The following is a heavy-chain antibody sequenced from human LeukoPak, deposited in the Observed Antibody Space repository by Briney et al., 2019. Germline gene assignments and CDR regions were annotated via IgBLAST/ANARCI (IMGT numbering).Heavy chain of an antibody. Sequence: SVKVSCKASGSTFSSYAISWVRQAPGQGLEWMGGIIPIFGTANYAQKFQGRVTITADKSTSTAYMELSSLRSEDTAVYYCARDREGYCSSTSCYPSNWFDPWGQGTLVTVSS. CDR3: ARDREGYCSSTSCYPSNWFDP. CDR2: IIPIFGTA. V-gene: IGHV1-69*06. D-gene: IGHD2-2*01. CDR1: GSTFSSYA. J-gene: IGHJ5*02.